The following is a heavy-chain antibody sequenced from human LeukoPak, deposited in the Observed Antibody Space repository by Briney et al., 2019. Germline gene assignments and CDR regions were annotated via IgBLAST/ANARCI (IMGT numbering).Heavy chain of an antibody. CDR2: IYPGDSDT. CDR1: GYSFTSYW. V-gene: IGHV5-51*01. D-gene: IGHD6-13*01. Sequence: GESLKISCKGSGYSFTSYWIGWVRQMPAKGLEWMGIIYPGDSDTRYSPSFQGQVTISADKSISTAYLQWSSLKASDTAMYYCAARVGYSSSWYAFDIWGQGTMVTVSS. CDR3: AARVGYSSSWYAFDI. J-gene: IGHJ3*02.